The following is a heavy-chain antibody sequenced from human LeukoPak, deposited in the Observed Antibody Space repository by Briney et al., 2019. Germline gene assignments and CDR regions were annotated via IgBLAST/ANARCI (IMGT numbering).Heavy chain of an antibody. J-gene: IGHJ5*02. CDR1: GGSISSSSYY. Sequence: SETLSLTCTVSGGSISSSSYYWGWIRQPPGKGLEWIGDIYPPGGNNYTPSLKSRVYISLDRSKNQISLKLTSVTAADTAVYYCARGHFNERFGYTTWFDTWGQGTPVTVSS. D-gene: IGHD1-1*01. V-gene: IGHV4-39*07. CDR2: IYPPGGN. CDR3: ARGHFNERFGYTTWFDT.